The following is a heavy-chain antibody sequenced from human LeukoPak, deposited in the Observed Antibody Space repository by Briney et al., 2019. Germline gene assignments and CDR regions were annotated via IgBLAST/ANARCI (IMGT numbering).Heavy chain of an antibody. CDR2: IYYSGST. Sequence: SQTLSLTCTVSGGSLSSGGYYWRWLRQHPGTGLEWIGYIYYSGSTYYNPSLKSRVTISVDTSKNQFSLKLSSVTAADTAVYYCARDGQGITDYWGQGTLVTVSS. V-gene: IGHV4-31*03. CDR1: GGSLSSGGYY. D-gene: IGHD3-10*01. CDR3: ARDGQGITDY. J-gene: IGHJ4*02.